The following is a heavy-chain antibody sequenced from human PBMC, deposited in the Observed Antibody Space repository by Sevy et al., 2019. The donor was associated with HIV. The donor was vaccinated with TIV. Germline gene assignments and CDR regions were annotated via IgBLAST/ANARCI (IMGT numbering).Heavy chain of an antibody. CDR3: ARGRLLAAAGSTGYTPASDGFDY. J-gene: IGHJ4*02. CDR2: IYYSGST. D-gene: IGHD6-13*01. V-gene: IGHV4-39*01. Sequence: SETLSLTCTVSGGSISSSSYYWGWIRQPPGKGLEWIGSIYYSGSTYYNPSLKSRVTISVDTSKNQFSLKLGSVTAAATAVYYCARGRLLAAAGSTGYTPASDGFDYWGQGTLVTVSS. CDR1: GGSISSSSYY.